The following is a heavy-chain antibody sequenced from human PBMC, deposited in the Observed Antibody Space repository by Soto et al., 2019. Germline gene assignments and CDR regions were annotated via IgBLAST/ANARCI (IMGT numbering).Heavy chain of an antibody. V-gene: IGHV3-9*01. CDR1: GFNFDDSA. Sequence: GGSLRLSCVASGFNFDDSAMNWVRQVPGKGLEWVSGITWNSGHILYADSVKGRFTISRDNAKKSLYLELNSLRPEDTALYYCAKGRSSLIVVVMDYWGQGTPVTVSS. CDR3: AKGRSSLIVVVMDY. J-gene: IGHJ4*02. CDR2: ITWNSGHI. D-gene: IGHD3-22*01.